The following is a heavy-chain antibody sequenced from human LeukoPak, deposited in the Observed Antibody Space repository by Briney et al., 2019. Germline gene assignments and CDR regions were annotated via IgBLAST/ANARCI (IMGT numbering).Heavy chain of an antibody. CDR3: ARERGYSYGTGFDY. D-gene: IGHD5-18*01. Sequence: SETLSLICAVYGGSFSGYYWSWIRQPPGKGLEWIGEINHSGSTNYNPSLKSRVTISVDTSKNQFSLKLSSVTAADTAVYYCARERGYSYGTGFDYWGQGTLVTVSS. J-gene: IGHJ4*02. CDR1: GGSFSGYY. V-gene: IGHV4-34*01. CDR2: INHSGST.